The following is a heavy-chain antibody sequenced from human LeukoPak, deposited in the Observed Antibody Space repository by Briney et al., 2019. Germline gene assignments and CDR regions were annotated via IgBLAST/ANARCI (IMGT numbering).Heavy chain of an antibody. CDR2: IFSSGTT. V-gene: IGHV4-4*07. Sequence: SETLSLTCTVSGGSISSYVLIWVRQPAGQGLEGVGRIFSSGTTNYNPSLKSRVTMSVDTSKNQFYLKLSSVTAADTAVYYCARDRGSDGSDQLDPWGQGTLVTVSS. CDR3: ARDRGSDGSDQLDP. D-gene: IGHD3-10*01. CDR1: GGSISSYV. J-gene: IGHJ5*02.